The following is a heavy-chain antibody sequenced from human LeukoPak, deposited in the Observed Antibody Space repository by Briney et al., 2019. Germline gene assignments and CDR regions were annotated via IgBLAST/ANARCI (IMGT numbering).Heavy chain of an antibody. Sequence: SETLSLTCTVSGGSISSGSYYWSWIRQPAGKGLEWIGRIYTSGSTNYNPSLKSRVTISVDTSKNQFSLKLSSVTAADTAVYYCARGDVGDYFDYWGQGTLVTVSS. D-gene: IGHD3-16*01. CDR1: GGSISSGSYY. V-gene: IGHV4-61*02. CDR2: IYTSGST. CDR3: ARGDVGDYFDY. J-gene: IGHJ4*02.